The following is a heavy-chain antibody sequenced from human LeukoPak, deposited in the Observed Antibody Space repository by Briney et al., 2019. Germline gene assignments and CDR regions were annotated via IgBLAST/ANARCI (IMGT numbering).Heavy chain of an antibody. CDR3: ARGRRIIDGSGSYVGLDY. V-gene: IGHV3-48*03. Sequence: PGGSLRLSCAASGFTFSDYEMHWVRQAPGKGREGGSYITTGGGIYYAEFGRGLFTISRDNAKNALFSQMNSLRAEAVAVYYCARGRRIIDGSGSYVGLDYWGQGTLVIVSP. CDR2: ITTGGGI. J-gene: IGHJ4*02. D-gene: IGHD3-10*01. CDR1: GFTFSDYE.